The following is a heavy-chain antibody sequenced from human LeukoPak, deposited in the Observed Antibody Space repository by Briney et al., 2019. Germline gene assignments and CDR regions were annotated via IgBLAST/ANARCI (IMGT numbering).Heavy chain of an antibody. Sequence: PGGSLRLSCAASGFTFSSYAMSWVREAPGKGLEWVSGFTGSGGSTYYADSVKGRFTISRDNSKDTLFLQLNSLRAEDTAVYYCAKEGGQRDFGDLFDYWGQGTLVTVSS. CDR1: GFTFSSYA. V-gene: IGHV3-23*01. CDR2: FTGSGGST. J-gene: IGHJ4*02. CDR3: AKEGGQRDFGDLFDY. D-gene: IGHD4-17*01.